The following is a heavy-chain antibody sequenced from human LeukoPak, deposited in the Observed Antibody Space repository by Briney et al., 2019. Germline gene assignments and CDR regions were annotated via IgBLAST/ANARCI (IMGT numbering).Heavy chain of an antibody. Sequence: PGGSLRLSCAASGFTFSSYSMNWVRQAPGKGLEWVSSISSSSSYIYYADSVKGRFTIFRDNAKNSLYLQMNSLRAEDTAVYYCARVTTVTTDVYYYGMDVSGQGTTVTVSS. CDR2: ISSSSSYI. J-gene: IGHJ6*02. CDR3: ARVTTVTTDVYYYGMDV. CDR1: GFTFSSYS. D-gene: IGHD4-17*01. V-gene: IGHV3-21*01.